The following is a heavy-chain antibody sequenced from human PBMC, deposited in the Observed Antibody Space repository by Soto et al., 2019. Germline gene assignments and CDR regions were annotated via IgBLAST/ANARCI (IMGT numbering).Heavy chain of an antibody. CDR2: IYYSGST. CDR3: ASLRDTSSWYYAY. CDR1: GGSISSYY. Sequence: SETLSLTCTVSGGSISSYYWSWIRQPPGKGLEWIGYIYYSGSTDYNPSLKSRVTISVDTSKNQLSLKLSSVTAADTAVYYCASLRDTSSWYYAYWGQGTLVTVSS. D-gene: IGHD6-13*01. J-gene: IGHJ4*02. V-gene: IGHV4-59*08.